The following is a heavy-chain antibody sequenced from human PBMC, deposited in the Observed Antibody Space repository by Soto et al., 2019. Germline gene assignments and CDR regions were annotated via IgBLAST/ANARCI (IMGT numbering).Heavy chain of an antibody. CDR2: IYYSGST. J-gene: IGHJ4*02. V-gene: IGHV4-59*01. CDR1: GGSISSYY. D-gene: IGHD4-17*01. Sequence: SETLSLTCTVSGGSISSYYWSWIRQPPGKGLEWIGYIYYSGSTNYNPSLKSRVTISVDTSKNQFSLKLSSVTAADTAVYYCARRYGASFDYWGQGSLVTVSS. CDR3: ARRYGASFDY.